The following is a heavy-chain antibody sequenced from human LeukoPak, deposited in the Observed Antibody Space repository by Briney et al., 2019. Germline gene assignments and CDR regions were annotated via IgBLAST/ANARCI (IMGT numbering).Heavy chain of an antibody. CDR3: ARPREIRDGYNFDAFDI. J-gene: IGHJ3*02. CDR1: GYRFTSYW. CDR2: IYPGDSDT. D-gene: IGHD5-24*01. Sequence: GESLKISCKGSGYRFTSYWIGWVRQMPGKGLEWMGIIYPGDSDTRYSPSFQGQVTISADKSISTASLQWSSLKASDTAMYFCARPREIRDGYNFDAFDIWGQGTMVTVSS. V-gene: IGHV5-51*01.